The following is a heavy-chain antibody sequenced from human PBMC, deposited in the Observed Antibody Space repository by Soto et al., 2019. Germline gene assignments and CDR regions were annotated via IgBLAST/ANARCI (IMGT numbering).Heavy chain of an antibody. CDR1: GYRFTSSW. J-gene: IGHJ4*02. V-gene: IGHV5-51*01. CDR2: VYPSDSDV. CDR3: TKGATRTVDS. Sequence: PGESLKISCQGSGYRFTSSWIGWVRQMPGKGLEWLGNVYPSDSDVRYSPSFEGRVTISADNSINTAYLHLLNLKASDTAIYYRTKGATRTVDSWGEGTRVTACS.